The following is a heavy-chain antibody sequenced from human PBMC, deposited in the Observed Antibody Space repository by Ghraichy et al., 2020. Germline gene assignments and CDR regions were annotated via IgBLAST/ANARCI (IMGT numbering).Heavy chain of an antibody. CDR2: IKQDGSEK. CDR3: ARDQWELRSFDY. D-gene: IGHD1-7*01. J-gene: IGHJ4*02. CDR1: GFTFSSYW. Sequence: LSLTCAASGFTFSSYWMSWVRQAPGKGLEWVANIKQDGSEKYYVDSVKGRFTISRDNAKNSLYLRMNSLRAEDTAVYYCARDQWELRSFDYWGQGTLVTVSS. V-gene: IGHV3-7*03.